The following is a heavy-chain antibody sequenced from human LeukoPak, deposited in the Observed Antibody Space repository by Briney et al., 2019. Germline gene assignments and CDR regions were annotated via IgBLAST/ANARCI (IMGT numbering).Heavy chain of an antibody. Sequence: PGGTLRLSCTASGFTFSGYGMSWVRQAPGKGLEWVSSISSSGGSTYYADSVKGRFTISRDNSKNTLYLQMNSLSPEDTAVYYCAKAPVTTCRGAFCYPFDYWGLGTLVTVSS. CDR3: AKAPVTTCRGAFCYPFDY. CDR2: ISSSGGST. CDR1: GFTFSGYG. V-gene: IGHV3-23*01. J-gene: IGHJ4*02. D-gene: IGHD2-15*01.